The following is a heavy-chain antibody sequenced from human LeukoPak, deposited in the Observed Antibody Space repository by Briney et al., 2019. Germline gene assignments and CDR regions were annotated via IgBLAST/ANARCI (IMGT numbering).Heavy chain of an antibody. CDR3: ARGSYRFDF. Sequence: SETLSLTCTVSGGSIRSYYWSWIRQPPGKGLEWIAYIYDSGSTNYNPSLKSRVTISVDMSKNQFSLKLSSVTTADTAVYYCARGSYRFDFWGQGTLVTVSS. CDR2: IYDSGST. J-gene: IGHJ4*02. CDR1: GGSIRSYY. V-gene: IGHV4-59*01.